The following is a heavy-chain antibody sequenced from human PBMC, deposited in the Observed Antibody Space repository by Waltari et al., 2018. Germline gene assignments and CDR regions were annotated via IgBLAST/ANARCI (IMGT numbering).Heavy chain of an antibody. CDR3: AGVDTALDDKGDSFEI. CDR1: GASFPRRRYY. V-gene: IGHV4-39*01. D-gene: IGHD5-18*01. Sequence: QLQLQESGPGLVKPSETLSLRCTVPGASFPRRRYYWAWIRQPPGKGPEWIGNIYNSGDTYYTRSLKSRVTISVDTSKNQLSMRLASATAADTAVYFCAGVDTALDDKGDSFEIWGQGTMVTVSS. J-gene: IGHJ3*02. CDR2: IYNSGDT.